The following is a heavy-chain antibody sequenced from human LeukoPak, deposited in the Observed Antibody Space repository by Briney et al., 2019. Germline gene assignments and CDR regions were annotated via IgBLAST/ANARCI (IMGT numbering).Heavy chain of an antibody. CDR1: GGTFSSYT. V-gene: IGHV1-69*04. Sequence: SVKVSCKASGGTFSSYTISWVRQAPGQGLEWMGRIIPILGIANYAQKFQGRVTITADKSTSTAYMELSSLRSEDPAVYYCARDPSDSSSWIKGYFQHWGQGTLVTVSS. J-gene: IGHJ1*01. CDR3: ARDPSDSSSWIKGYFQH. D-gene: IGHD6-13*01. CDR2: IIPILGIA.